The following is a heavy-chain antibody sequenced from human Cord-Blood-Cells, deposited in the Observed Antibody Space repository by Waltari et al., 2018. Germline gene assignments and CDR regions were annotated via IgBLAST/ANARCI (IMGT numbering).Heavy chain of an antibody. Sequence: LQLVQSGAEVKKPRVSLKVFCTASGYTFTGYYMHWVRQASGQGLEWMGRINPNSGGTNYAQKFQGRVNMTRDTSISTAHMELSRLRSDETAVYYCARNYYYYGMDVWGQGTTVTVSS. V-gene: IGHV1-2*06. J-gene: IGHJ6*02. CDR3: ARNYYYYGMDV. CDR2: INPNSGGT. CDR1: GYTFTGYY.